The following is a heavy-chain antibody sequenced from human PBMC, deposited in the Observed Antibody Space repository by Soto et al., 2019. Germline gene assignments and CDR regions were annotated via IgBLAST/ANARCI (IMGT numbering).Heavy chain of an antibody. J-gene: IGHJ6*01. Sequence: ASVKVSCKASGGTFSSYAISWVRQAPGQGLEWMGGTIPIFGTANYAQKFQGRVTITADESTSTAYMELSSLRSEDTAVYYCASCIFAPGWDYYGMDVWGQGTTVTVSS. CDR2: TIPIFGTA. CDR1: GGTFSSYA. CDR3: ASCIFAPGWDYYGMDV. V-gene: IGHV1-69*13. D-gene: IGHD2-8*01.